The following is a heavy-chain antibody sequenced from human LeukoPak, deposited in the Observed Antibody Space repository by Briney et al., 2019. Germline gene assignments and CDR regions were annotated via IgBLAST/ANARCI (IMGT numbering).Heavy chain of an antibody. CDR2: ISGSGGST. D-gene: IGHD1-7*01. Sequence: PGGSLRLSCAASGFTFSSYAMSWVRQAPGKGLEWVSAISGSGGSTYYADSVKGRFTISRDNAKNSLYLQMNSLRAEDTAVYYCARVPAFRWNYLFDYWGQGTLVTVSS. CDR1: GFTFSSYA. J-gene: IGHJ4*02. V-gene: IGHV3-23*01. CDR3: ARVPAFRWNYLFDY.